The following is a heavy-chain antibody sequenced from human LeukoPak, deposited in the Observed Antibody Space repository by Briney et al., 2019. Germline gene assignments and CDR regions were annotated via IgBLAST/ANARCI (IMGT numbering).Heavy chain of an antibody. J-gene: IGHJ4*02. CDR1: GGSISSSSYY. D-gene: IGHD3-16*02. CDR2: IYYSGST. Sequence: SETLSLTCTVSGGSISSSSYYWGWIRQPPGRGLEGIGSIYYSGSTYYNPSLQSRGTISVDTAKNHFSLKLSSVTAADTAVYYCATNPRVWGSYRYSQFDYWGQGTLVTVSS. V-gene: IGHV4-39*02. CDR3: ATNPRVWGSYRYSQFDY.